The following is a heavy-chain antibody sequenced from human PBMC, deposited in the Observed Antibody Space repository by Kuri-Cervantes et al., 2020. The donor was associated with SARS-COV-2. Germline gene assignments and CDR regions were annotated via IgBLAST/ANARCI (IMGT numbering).Heavy chain of an antibody. CDR3: ARAAEVAAAGRGGWFDP. V-gene: IGHV3-30*02. D-gene: IGHD6-13*01. J-gene: IGHJ5*02. CDR1: GFTFSSYG. Sequence: GESLKISCAASGFTFSSYGMHWVRQAPGKGLEWVAFIRYDGSNKYYADSVKGRFTISRDNSKNTLYLQMNSLRAEDTAVYYCARAAEVAAAGRGGWFDPWGQGTLVTVSS. CDR2: IRYDGSNK.